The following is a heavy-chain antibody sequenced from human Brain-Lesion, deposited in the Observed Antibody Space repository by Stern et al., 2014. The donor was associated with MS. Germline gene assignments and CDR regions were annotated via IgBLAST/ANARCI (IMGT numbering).Heavy chain of an antibody. CDR3: ARDKEDTNMAFRYFDN. CDR1: GGSVGSGSYD. Sequence: VQLVESGPGLVKTSQTLSLTCTVSGGSVGSGSYDWSWIRQPAGKGLEWIGRIYTTGSTYYNPSLKSRVSISIDTSKNQFSLKLTSVTTADTAVYYCARDKEDTNMAFRYFDNWGQGTLVTVSS. J-gene: IGHJ4*02. V-gene: IGHV4-61*02. CDR2: IYTTGST. D-gene: IGHD5-18*01.